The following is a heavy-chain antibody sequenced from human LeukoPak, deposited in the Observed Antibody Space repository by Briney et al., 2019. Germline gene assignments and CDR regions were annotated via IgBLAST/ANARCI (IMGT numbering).Heavy chain of an antibody. V-gene: IGHV1-2*04. D-gene: IGHD4-23*01. CDR1: GYTFTGYY. CDR3: ATGGNSGGADY. CDR2: INPNSGGT. J-gene: IGHJ4*02. Sequence: ALVKVSCKASGYTFTGYYMHWVRQAPGQGLEWMGWINPNSGGTNYAQKFQGWVTMTRDTSISTAYMELSSLRSEDTAVYYCATGGNSGGADYWGQGTLVTVSS.